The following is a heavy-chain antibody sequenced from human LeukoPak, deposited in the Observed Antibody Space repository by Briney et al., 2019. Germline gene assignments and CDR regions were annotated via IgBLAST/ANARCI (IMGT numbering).Heavy chain of an antibody. CDR3: ARGGTYYPCIDY. J-gene: IGHJ4*02. D-gene: IGHD1-26*01. CDR1: GYAFTTSY. V-gene: IGHV1-18*01. CDR2: VSAYNGKT. Sequence: ASAKVSCKASGYAFTTSYINWVRQAPGQGLEWMGWVSAYNGKTSYAQKFQGRVTMTTDSSTNTAYMDLTSLRSDDTAVYYCARGGTYYPCIDYWGQGTPVTVSS.